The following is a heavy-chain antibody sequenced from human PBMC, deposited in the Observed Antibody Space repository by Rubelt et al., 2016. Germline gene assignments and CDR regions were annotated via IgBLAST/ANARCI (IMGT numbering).Heavy chain of an antibody. V-gene: IGHV1-18*01. CDR2: ISAYDGNT. Sequence: QVQLVQSGAEVKKPGASVKVSCKASGYTFTSYGISWVRQAPGQGLEWMGWISAYDGNTNYAQKIKGRVTMTTDTSTSTAYMELRSLRSDDTAVYFCARDQLALYAFDIWGQGTMVTVSS. CDR3: ARDQLALYAFDI. D-gene: IGHD1-1*01. J-gene: IGHJ3*02. CDR1: GYTFTSYG.